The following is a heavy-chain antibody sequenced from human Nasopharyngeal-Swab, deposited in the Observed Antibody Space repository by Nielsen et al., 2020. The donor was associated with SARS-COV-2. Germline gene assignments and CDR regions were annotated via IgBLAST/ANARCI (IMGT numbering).Heavy chain of an antibody. CDR3: AKSMTTLIAYYYYGADV. CDR2: TSPDGTNK. D-gene: IGHD4-11*01. CDR1: GFTFKNYG. Sequence: GESLKISCAASGFTFKNYGMHWVRQAPGKGLEWVAVTSPDGTNKYYADPVKGRFSISRDNSKNTLFLEMNSLRAADTAVYYCAKSMTTLIAYYYYGADVWGQGTTVTVSS. J-gene: IGHJ6*02. V-gene: IGHV3-30*18.